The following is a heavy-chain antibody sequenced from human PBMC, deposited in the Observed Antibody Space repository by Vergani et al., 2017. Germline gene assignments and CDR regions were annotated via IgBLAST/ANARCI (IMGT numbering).Heavy chain of an antibody. Sequence: EVHLVESGGGLVQPGRSLRLSCSGSGFTLGDYAMTWVRQAPGKGLEWVSVIYSGGSTYYADSVKGRFTISRDNSKNTLYLQMNSLRAEDTAVYYCARDLWFGAAYYGMDVWGQGTTVTVSS. CDR3: ARDLWFGAAYYGMDV. J-gene: IGHJ6*02. CDR2: IYSGGST. V-gene: IGHV3-66*02. CDR1: GFTLGDYA. D-gene: IGHD3-10*01.